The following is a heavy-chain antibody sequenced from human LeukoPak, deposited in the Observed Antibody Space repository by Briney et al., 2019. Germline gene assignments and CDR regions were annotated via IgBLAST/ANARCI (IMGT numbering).Heavy chain of an antibody. CDR1: GFTFSSYW. CDR3: ARGGGLDV. Sequence: GGSLRFSCAASGFTFSSYWMNWARQASGKGLEWVASINHNGNVNYYVDSVKGRFTISRDNAKNSLYLQMSNLRAEDTAVYFCARGGGLDVWGQGATVTVSS. J-gene: IGHJ6*02. CDR2: INHNGNVN. D-gene: IGHD3-16*01. V-gene: IGHV3-7*03.